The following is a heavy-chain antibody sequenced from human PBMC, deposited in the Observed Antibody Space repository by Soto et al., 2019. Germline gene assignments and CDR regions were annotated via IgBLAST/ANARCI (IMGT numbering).Heavy chain of an antibody. D-gene: IGHD3-16*02. Sequence: ASVKVSCKASGYTFTSYTMHWVRQAPGQRLEWMGWINAGNGNTKYSQKFQGRVTITRDTSASTAYMELSSLRSEDTAVFYCARGDYVWGSYREVDYWGQGTLVTVSS. CDR1: GYTFTSYT. J-gene: IGHJ4*02. CDR2: INAGNGNT. V-gene: IGHV1-3*01. CDR3: ARGDYVWGSYREVDY.